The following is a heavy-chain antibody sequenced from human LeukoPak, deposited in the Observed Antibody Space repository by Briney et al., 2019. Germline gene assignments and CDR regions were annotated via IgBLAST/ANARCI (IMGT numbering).Heavy chain of an antibody. CDR1: GYTFTGYY. CDR2: INPNSGGT. V-gene: IGHV1-2*02. CDR3: ARGPLWFGELVDY. J-gene: IGHJ4*02. D-gene: IGHD3-10*01. Sequence: ASVKVSCKASGYTFTGYYMHWVRQAPGQGLEWMGWINPNSGGTNYAQKFQGRVTMTRDMSISTAYMELSRLRSDDTAVYYCARGPLWFGELVDYWGQGTLVTVSS.